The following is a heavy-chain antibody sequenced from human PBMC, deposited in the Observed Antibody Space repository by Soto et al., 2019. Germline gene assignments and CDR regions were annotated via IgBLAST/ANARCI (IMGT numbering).Heavy chain of an antibody. CDR1: EFSLSTSGMR. V-gene: IGHV2-70*04. CDR3: ARMFHCSGGTCPFDY. D-gene: IGHD2-15*01. Sequence: ASGPTLVNPPQTRTQTCTFSEFSLSTSGMRVTWIRQPPGKALEWLARIDWDDDKFYHTSLKTRLTISKDSSKNQVVLTMTNMDPVDTATYYCARMFHCSGGTCPFDYWGQGALVTVSS. J-gene: IGHJ4*02. CDR2: IDWDDDK.